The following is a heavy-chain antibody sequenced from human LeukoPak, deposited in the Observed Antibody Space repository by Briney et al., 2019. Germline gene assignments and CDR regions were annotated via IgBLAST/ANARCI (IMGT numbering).Heavy chain of an antibody. CDR1: GFTVSSNY. J-gene: IGHJ4*02. Sequence: GGSLRLSCAASGFTVSSNYMSWVRQAPGKGLEWVAVVYGSGRTYSADSARGRFTISRDNSKNTLYLQMNVLSSEDTAVYYCAKDVGGALVRGIIIGYFDSWGQGTLVTVSS. CDR3: AKDVGGALVRGIIIGYFDS. V-gene: IGHV3-66*03. D-gene: IGHD3-10*01. CDR2: VYGSGRT.